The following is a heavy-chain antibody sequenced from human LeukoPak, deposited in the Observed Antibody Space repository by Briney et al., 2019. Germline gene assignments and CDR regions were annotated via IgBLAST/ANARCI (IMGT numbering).Heavy chain of an antibody. Sequence: GGSLRLSCAASGFTFNNYGMKWVRQTPGKGLEWVSSISITGSYIYYADSVKGRFTISRDNAKNSLFLQMNSLSGEDTAIYYCAKEALVPAALVDYWGQGTLVTVSS. J-gene: IGHJ4*02. V-gene: IGHV3-21*01. CDR1: GFTFNNYG. CDR2: ISITGSYI. CDR3: AKEALVPAALVDY. D-gene: IGHD2-2*01.